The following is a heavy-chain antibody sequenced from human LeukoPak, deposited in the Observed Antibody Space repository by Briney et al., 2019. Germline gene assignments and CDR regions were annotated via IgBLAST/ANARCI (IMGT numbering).Heavy chain of an antibody. J-gene: IGHJ4*02. CDR3: ARGRYVTTRGGAAAGFLDY. CDR1: GGSFSGHY. Sequence: PSETLSLTCAVSGGSFSGHYWNWIRQTPGKGLEWIGEINHGGSTNYNPSLKSRVTISVDTSQKQFSLRLSSVTAADTAVYYCARGRYVTTRGGAAAGFLDYWGQGTLVTVST. CDR2: INHGGST. D-gene: IGHD6-13*01. V-gene: IGHV4-34*01.